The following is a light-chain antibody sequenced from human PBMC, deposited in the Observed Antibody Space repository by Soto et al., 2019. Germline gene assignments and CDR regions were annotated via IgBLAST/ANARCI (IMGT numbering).Light chain of an antibody. CDR3: VLYMGSGISV. Sequence: QTVVTQEPSFSVSPGGTVTLTCGLSSGPVSTSYYPSWYQQTPGQAPRTLIYSTNTRSSGVPDRFSGSILGNKAAPTITGAQADDESDYYCVLYMGSGISVFGGGTKLTVL. CDR1: SGPVSTSYY. CDR2: STN. V-gene: IGLV8-61*01. J-gene: IGLJ2*01.